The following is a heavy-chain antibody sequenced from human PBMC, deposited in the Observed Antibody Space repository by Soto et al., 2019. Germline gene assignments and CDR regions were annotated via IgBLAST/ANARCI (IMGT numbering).Heavy chain of an antibody. V-gene: IGHV3-48*01. CDR1: GFTFSSYS. J-gene: IGHJ4*02. Sequence: PGGSLRLSCAASGFTFSSYSMNWVRQAPGKGLEWVSYISSSSSTIYYADSVKGRFTISRDNAKNSLYLQMNSLRAEDTAVYYCARDPVEMATIRIPAFDYWGQGTLVTVSS. D-gene: IGHD5-12*01. CDR3: ARDPVEMATIRIPAFDY. CDR2: ISSSSSTI.